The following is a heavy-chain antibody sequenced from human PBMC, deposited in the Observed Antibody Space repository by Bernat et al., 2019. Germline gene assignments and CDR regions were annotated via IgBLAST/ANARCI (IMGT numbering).Heavy chain of an antibody. CDR1: GGSFSGYY. D-gene: IGHD6-13*01. J-gene: IGHJ4*02. Sequence: QVQLQQWGAGLLKPSETLSLTCAVYGGSFSGYYWSWIRQPPGKGLEWIGEINHSGSTNYNPSLKSRVTISVDPSKNQFSRKLSSVTAADTAVYYCARGRNRIAAAGTLGFDYWGQGTLVTVSS. CDR3: ARGRNRIAAAGTLGFDY. CDR2: INHSGST. V-gene: IGHV4-34*01.